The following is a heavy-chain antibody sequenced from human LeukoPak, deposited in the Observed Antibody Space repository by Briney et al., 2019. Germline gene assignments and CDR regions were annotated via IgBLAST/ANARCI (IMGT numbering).Heavy chain of an antibody. J-gene: IGHJ3*02. CDR2: ISSSSYI. Sequence: PGGSLRLSCAASGFTFSSYSMNWVRQAAGKGLEWVSSISSSSYIYYADSVKGRFTISRDSAKNSLYLQMNSLRAEDTAVYYCARGLMEGAFDIWGQGTMVTVSS. CDR3: ARGLMEGAFDI. D-gene: IGHD2-21*01. V-gene: IGHV3-21*01. CDR1: GFTFSSYS.